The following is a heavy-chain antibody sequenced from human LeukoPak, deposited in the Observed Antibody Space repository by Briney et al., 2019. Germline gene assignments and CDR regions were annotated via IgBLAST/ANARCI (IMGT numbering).Heavy chain of an antibody. V-gene: IGHV3-66*02. J-gene: IGHJ5*02. CDR2: LYSDGTT. CDR1: GFTVSAYY. Sequence: GGSLRLSCAASGFTVSAYYMNWFRQAPGRGLEWVSLLYSDGTTYYSDPVKGRFTISRDNSKNTLLLQMNSLRAEDTAVYYCARDRAATEVWVELDPWGQGTLVTVSS. D-gene: IGHD1-26*01. CDR3: ARDRAATEVWVELDP.